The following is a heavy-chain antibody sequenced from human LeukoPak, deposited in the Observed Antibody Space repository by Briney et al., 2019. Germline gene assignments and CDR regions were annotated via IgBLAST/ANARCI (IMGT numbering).Heavy chain of an antibody. V-gene: IGHV4-34*01. Sequence: SETLSLTCAVYGGTFSGDFWTWFRQPPGKGLEWIGDINHSGSTNYNPSLESRVTISIDTSRNQFSLNLRSVTAADTAVYYCAREYSSSDYFDYWGQGTLVTVSS. CDR3: AREYSSSDYFDY. CDR2: INHSGST. CDR1: GGTFSGDF. J-gene: IGHJ4*02. D-gene: IGHD6-6*01.